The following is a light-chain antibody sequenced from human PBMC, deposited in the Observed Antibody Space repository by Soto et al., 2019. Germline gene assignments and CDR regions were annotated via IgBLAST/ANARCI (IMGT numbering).Light chain of an antibody. CDR1: QSVNSN. J-gene: IGKJ4*01. V-gene: IGKV3-15*01. CDR3: QQYKGWPPA. Sequence: EIVMTQSPATLSVSPGERVTLSCRASQSVNSNLAWFQQKPGQGPRLLIYGAFTRATGIPDRFSGSGFGTEFTLTISSLQSEDFAIYSCQQYKGWPPAFGGGTKVEIK. CDR2: GAF.